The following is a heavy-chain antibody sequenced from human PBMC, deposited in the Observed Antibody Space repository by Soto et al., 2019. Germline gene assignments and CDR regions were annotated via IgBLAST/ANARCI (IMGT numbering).Heavy chain of an antibody. CDR1: GGTVSGYV. V-gene: IGHV4-34*01. CDR3: ARGKGSSSGWGNYYYYGMDV. J-gene: IGHJ6*02. D-gene: IGHD6-19*01. Sequence: LPKAVDGGTVSGYVGTWIRQNPGKGLEWIGEIDHGGYTNYNPSLKSRVTISVDTSKKQFSVKLSSVTAADTAVYHCARGKGSSSGWGNYYYYGMDVWGQGTTVTVSS. CDR2: IDHGGYT.